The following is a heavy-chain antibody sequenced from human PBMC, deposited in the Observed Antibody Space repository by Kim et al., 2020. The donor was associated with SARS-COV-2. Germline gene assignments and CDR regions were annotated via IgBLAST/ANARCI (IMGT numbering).Heavy chain of an antibody. J-gene: IGHJ4*01. D-gene: IGHD3-10*01. V-gene: IGHV4-34*01. Sequence: SETLSLTCAVYGGSFSGYYWSWIRQPPGKGLEWIGEINHSGSTNYNPSLKSRVTISVDTSKNQFSLKLSSVTAADTAVYYCARRYGSGSYSRYYFDYWG. CDR1: GGSFSGYY. CDR3: ARRYGSGSYSRYYFDY. CDR2: INHSGST.